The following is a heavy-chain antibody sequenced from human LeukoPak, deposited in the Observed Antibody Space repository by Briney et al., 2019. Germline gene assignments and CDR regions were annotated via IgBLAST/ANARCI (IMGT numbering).Heavy chain of an antibody. CDR2: IYYSGST. CDR3: ARVGPKDIGTPLDY. J-gene: IGHJ4*02. Sequence: SETLSLTCTVSGGSISSYYWSWIRQPPGKGLEWIGYIYYSGSTNYNPSLKSRVTISVDTSKNQFSLKLSSVTAADTAVYYCARVGPKDIGTPLDYWGQGTLVTVSS. D-gene: IGHD5-12*01. CDR1: GGSISSYY. V-gene: IGHV4-59*01.